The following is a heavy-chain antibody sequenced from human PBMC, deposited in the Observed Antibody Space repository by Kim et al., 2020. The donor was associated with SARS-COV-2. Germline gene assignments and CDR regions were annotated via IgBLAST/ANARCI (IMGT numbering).Heavy chain of an antibody. V-gene: IGHV4-34*01. CDR2: INHSGST. CDR3: AEGYCSGGSCYPTLDY. Sequence: SETLSLTCAVYGGSFSGYYWSWIRQPPGKGLEWIGEINHSGSTNYNPSLKSRVTISVDTSKNQFSLKLSSVTAADTAVYYCAEGYCSGGSCYPTLDYWG. CDR1: GGSFSGYY. D-gene: IGHD2-15*01. J-gene: IGHJ4*01.